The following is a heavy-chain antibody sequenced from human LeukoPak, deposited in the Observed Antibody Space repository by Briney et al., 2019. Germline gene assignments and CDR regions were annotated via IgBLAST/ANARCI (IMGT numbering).Heavy chain of an antibody. V-gene: IGHV1-46*01. D-gene: IGHD4-17*01. J-gene: IGHJ4*02. CDR3: ARVYGDYYFDY. CDR1: GYTFTGYY. Sequence: ASVTVSCKASGYTFTGYYMHWVRQAPGQGLEWMGIINPSGGSTSYAQKFQCRVTMNRDTSTSTVYMELSSLRSEDTAVYYCARVYGDYYFDYWGQGTLVTVSS. CDR2: INPSGGST.